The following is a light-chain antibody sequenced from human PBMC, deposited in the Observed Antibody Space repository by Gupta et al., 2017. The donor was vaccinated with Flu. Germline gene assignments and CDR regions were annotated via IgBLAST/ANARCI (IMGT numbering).Light chain of an antibody. Sequence: SYVLTQPPSVSVAPGQTARITCDGNNIGSKSVHWYQQKPGQAPVLVGDDNNDRPSGIPERLSGYNAGNKATRTISSVEAGAEADDYWQVWDSSSDHPVFGGGTKMTVL. CDR2: DNN. CDR3: QVWDSSSDHPV. J-gene: IGLJ2*01. CDR1: NIGSKS. V-gene: IGLV3-21*02.